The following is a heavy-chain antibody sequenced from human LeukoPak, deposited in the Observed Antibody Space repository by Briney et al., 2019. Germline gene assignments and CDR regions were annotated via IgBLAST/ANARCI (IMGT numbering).Heavy chain of an antibody. Sequence: GGSLRLSCAASGFTFSSYAMSWVRQAPGKGLEWVSAISGSGGSTYYADSVKGRFTISRDNSKNTLYLQMDSLRAEDTAVYYCAKDWVTMVRGVIDFDYWGQGTLVTVSS. CDR2: ISGSGGST. J-gene: IGHJ4*02. V-gene: IGHV3-23*01. CDR1: GFTFSSYA. CDR3: AKDWVTMVRGVIDFDY. D-gene: IGHD3-10*01.